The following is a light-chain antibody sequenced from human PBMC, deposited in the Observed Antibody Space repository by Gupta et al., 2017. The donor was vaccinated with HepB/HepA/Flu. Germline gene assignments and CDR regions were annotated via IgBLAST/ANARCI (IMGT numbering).Light chain of an antibody. J-gene: IGKJ2*04. Sequence: EIVLTQSPATLSLSPGETATLSCRASQGVSSYVACYQQKPGQAPRLLIHDVSNRATGIPARFSGSGSVTDFTLTISSLEPEDVAVYYCQQRSHWCSFGQGTKLEIK. V-gene: IGKV3-11*01. CDR2: DVS. CDR3: QQRSHWCS. CDR1: QGVSSY.